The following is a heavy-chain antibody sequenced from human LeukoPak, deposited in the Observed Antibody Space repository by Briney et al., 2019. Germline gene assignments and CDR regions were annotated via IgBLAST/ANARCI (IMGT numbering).Heavy chain of an antibody. Sequence: SETLSLTCTVSGGSISSYYWSWIRQPPGKGLEWIGYIYYSGSTNYNPSLKSRVTISVDTSKNQFSLKLSSVTAADTAVYYCARDKGLWFGELLLMDVWGKGTTVTVSS. V-gene: IGHV4-59*01. CDR2: IYYSGST. D-gene: IGHD3-10*01. CDR1: GGSISSYY. J-gene: IGHJ6*03. CDR3: ARDKGLWFGELLLMDV.